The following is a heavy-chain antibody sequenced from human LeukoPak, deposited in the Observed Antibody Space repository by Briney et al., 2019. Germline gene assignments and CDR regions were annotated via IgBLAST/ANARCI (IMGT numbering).Heavy chain of an antibody. CDR1: GYTFTGYY. CDR3: ATFRYCSSTSCQGTDYYYYGMDV. V-gene: IGHV1-2*02. J-gene: IGHJ6*02. D-gene: IGHD2-2*01. CDR2: INPNSGGT. Sequence: ASVKVSCKASGYTFTGYYMHWVRQAPGQGLEWMGWINPNSGGTNYAQKFQGRVTMTRDTSISTAYMELSRLRSDDTAAYYCATFRYCSSTSCQGTDYYYYGMDVWGQGTTVTVSS.